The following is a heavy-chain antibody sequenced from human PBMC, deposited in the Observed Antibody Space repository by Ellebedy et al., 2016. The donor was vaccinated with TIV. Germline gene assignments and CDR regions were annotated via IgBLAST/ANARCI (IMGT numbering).Heavy chain of an antibody. V-gene: IGHV3-30-3*01. Sequence: GEFLKISCAASGFTFSSYAMHWVRQAPGKGLEWVAVISYDGSNKYYADSVKGRFTISRDNSKNTLYLQMNSLRAEDTAVYYCARALTRGVFDYWGQGTLVTVSS. D-gene: IGHD3-10*01. CDR1: GFTFSSYA. J-gene: IGHJ4*02. CDR2: ISYDGSNK. CDR3: ARALTRGVFDY.